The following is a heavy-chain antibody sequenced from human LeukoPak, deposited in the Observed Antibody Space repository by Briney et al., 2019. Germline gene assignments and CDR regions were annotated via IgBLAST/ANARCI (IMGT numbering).Heavy chain of an antibody. CDR1: GFTVSSNY. CDR2: ISSSSSYI. V-gene: IGHV3-21*01. Sequence: GGSLRLSCAASGFTVSSNYMSWVRQAPGKGLEWVSSISSSSSYIYYADSVKGRFTISRDNAKNSLYLQMNSLRAEDTAVYYCARDRDIVGSPVDMDVWGKGTTVTVSS. CDR3: ARDRDIVGSPVDMDV. D-gene: IGHD2-15*01. J-gene: IGHJ6*03.